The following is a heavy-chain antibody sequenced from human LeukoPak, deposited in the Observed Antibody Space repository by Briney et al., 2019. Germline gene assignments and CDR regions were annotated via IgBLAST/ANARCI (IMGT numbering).Heavy chain of an antibody. Sequence: SETLSLACTVSGDSISAYYWSWIRQTPGKGLEWIAFIHSSGTTNYNPSLKSRVSISVDTSNNQFSPSVNSVTAADTAVYYCARGGASSEWFDPWGQGTLVTVSS. CDR3: ARGGASSEWFDP. D-gene: IGHD6-25*01. V-gene: IGHV4-59*01. J-gene: IGHJ5*02. CDR1: GDSISAYY. CDR2: IHSSGTT.